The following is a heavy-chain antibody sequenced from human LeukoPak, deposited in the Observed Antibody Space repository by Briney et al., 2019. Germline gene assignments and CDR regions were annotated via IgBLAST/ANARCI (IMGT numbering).Heavy chain of an antibody. J-gene: IGHJ3*02. V-gene: IGHV1-2*02. CDR3: ASATTYCGADCYPLDAFDI. CDR1: GYTFTGYY. D-gene: IGHD2-21*02. Sequence: ASVKVSCKASGYTFTGYYMHWVRQAPGQGLEWMGWINPNSGGTNYAQKFLGRITMTRDTSISTAYVELSRLRSDDTAVYYCASATTYCGADCYPLDAFDIWGQGTMVTVSS. CDR2: INPNSGGT.